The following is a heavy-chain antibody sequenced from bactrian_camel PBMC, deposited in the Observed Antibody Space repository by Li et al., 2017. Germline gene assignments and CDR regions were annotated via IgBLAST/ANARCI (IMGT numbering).Heavy chain of an antibody. Sequence: HVQLVESGGGSVQVGGSLRLSCVVSGDTISRYCMGWFRQIPDREREGAAGIESDGSTSYADSVKDRFTISQDSAKNILYLQMHSLKPEDTAMYYCAASGRLYCDGGYVAFSSWGRGTQVTV. CDR3: AASGRLYCDGGYVAFSS. CDR2: IESDGST. V-gene: IGHV3S9*01. D-gene: IGHD2*01. CDR1: GDTISRYC. J-gene: IGHJ6*01.